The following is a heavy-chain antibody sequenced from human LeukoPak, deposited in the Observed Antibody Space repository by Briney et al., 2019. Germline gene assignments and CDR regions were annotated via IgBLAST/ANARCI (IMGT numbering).Heavy chain of an antibody. CDR1: GGTFSSYA. CDR3: ARAREYSSSSLDY. CDR2: IIPIFGTA. V-gene: IGHV1-69*05. J-gene: IGHJ4*02. D-gene: IGHD6-6*01. Sequence: SVKVSCKASGGTFSSYAISWVRQAPGQGLEWMGGIIPIFGTANYAQKFQGRVTITTDESTSTAYMELSSLRFEDTAVYYCARAREYSSSSLDYWGQGTLVTVSS.